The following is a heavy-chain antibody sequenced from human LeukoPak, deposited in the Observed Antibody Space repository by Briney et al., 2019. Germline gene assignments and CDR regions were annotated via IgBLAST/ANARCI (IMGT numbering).Heavy chain of an antibody. D-gene: IGHD1-26*01. CDR3: AFRGARQEWELRPVAFYI. CDR2: FNPEDGET. V-gene: IGHV1-24*01. Sequence: ASVKVSRKVSGYTLPELSMHWVRPAPGKGIKRMGGFNPEDGETIYAQKFQGRVTMTEYPSTDTAYMELSSLRSEDTAVYYCAFRGARQEWELRPVAFYIWGKGTMVTVPS. CDR1: GYTLPELS. J-gene: IGHJ3*02.